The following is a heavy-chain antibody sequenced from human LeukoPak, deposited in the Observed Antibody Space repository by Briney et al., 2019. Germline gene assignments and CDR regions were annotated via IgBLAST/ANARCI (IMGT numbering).Heavy chain of an antibody. V-gene: IGHV3-23*01. J-gene: IGHJ6*02. CDR2: ISGSGGRA. CDR1: GFIFSSFE. D-gene: IGHD3-10*01. Sequence: GGSLRLSCAASGFIFSSFEVNRVRQAPGKGLEWVSGISGSGGRAYYADSVKGRFTISRDNSKNTLYLQMNSLRAEDTAVYYCAKKGESLDYYYMDVWGQGTTVTVSS. CDR3: AKKGESLDYYYMDV.